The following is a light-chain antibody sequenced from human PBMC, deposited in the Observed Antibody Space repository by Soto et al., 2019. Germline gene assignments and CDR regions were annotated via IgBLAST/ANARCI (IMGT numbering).Light chain of an antibody. J-gene: IGLJ2*01. CDR3: QAWGSSIVV. V-gene: IGLV3-1*01. Sequence: SYELTQPPSVSVSPGQTASITCSGDKLGDKYACWYQQKPGQSPVLVIYQNNKRPSGIPERFSGSNSGNTATLTISGTQARDEADYYCQAWGSSIVVFGGGTKLTVL. CDR2: QNN. CDR1: KLGDKY.